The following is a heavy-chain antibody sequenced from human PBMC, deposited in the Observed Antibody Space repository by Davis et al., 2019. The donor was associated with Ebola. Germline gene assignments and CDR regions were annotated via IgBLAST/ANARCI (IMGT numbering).Heavy chain of an antibody. Sequence: ASVKVSCKASGYTFTSYAMHWVRQAPGQRLEWMGWINAGNGNTKYSQKFQGRVTITRDTSASTAYMELSSLRSEDTAVYYCARDAVVVVAAWGTATTQAGYNSHGYWGQGTLVTVSS. CDR2: INAGNGNT. CDR3: ARDAVVVVAAWGTATTQAGYNSHGY. V-gene: IGHV1-3*01. J-gene: IGHJ4*02. CDR1: GYTFTSYA. D-gene: IGHD2-15*01.